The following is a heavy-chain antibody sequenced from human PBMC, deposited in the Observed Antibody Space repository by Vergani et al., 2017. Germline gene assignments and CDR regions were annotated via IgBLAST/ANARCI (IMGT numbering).Heavy chain of an antibody. CDR3: ARAIQLRPRVNYYGMDV. CDR2: IWYDGSNK. D-gene: IGHD5-18*01. J-gene: IGHJ6*02. CDR1: GFTFSSYG. V-gene: IGHV3-33*01. Sequence: QVQLVESGGGVVQPGRSLRLSCAASGFTFSSYGMHWVRQAPGKGLEWVAVIWYDGSNKYYADSVKGRFTISRDNSKNTLYLQMNSLRAEDTAVYYCARAIQLRPRVNYYGMDVWGQGTTVTVSS.